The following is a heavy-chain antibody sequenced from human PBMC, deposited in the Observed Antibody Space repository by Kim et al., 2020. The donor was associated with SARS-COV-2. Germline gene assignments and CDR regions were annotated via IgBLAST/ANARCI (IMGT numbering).Heavy chain of an antibody. CDR3: AKDRYHNTPPYYFDY. V-gene: IGHV3-23*01. Sequence: GGSLRLSCAASGFTFSSYGMSWVRQAPGKGLEWVAVISGNGGSKYYADSVKGRFAISRDNSKNTLYLQMSSLRDEDTAVYYCAKDRYHNTPPYYFDYWGQGTLVTVSS. CDR2: ISGNGGSK. J-gene: IGHJ4*02. CDR1: GFTFSSYG. D-gene: IGHD1-1*01.